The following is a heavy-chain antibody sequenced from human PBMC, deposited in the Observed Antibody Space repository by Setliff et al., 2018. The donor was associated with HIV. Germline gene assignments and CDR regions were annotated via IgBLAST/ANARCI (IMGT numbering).Heavy chain of an antibody. CDR3: ATSIEGAFHY. V-gene: IGHV3-48*04. CDR1: GFSFSTHS. J-gene: IGHJ4*02. CDR2: MTSDSRTI. D-gene: IGHD1-26*01. Sequence: QPGGSLRLSCAASGFSFSTHSMHWVRQAPGKGLEWVAYMTSDSRTIYYADSVTGRFTISRDNAKSSVYLQMNTLRAEDTALYYCATSIEGAFHYWGQGTLVTVSS.